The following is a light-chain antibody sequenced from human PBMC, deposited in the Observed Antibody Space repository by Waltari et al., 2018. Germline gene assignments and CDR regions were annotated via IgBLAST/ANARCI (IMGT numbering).Light chain of an antibody. CDR2: ENS. J-gene: IGLJ7*01. CDR1: SSNIGNNY. Sequence: QSVLTQPPSVSAAPGQRVTISCSGGSSNIGNNYVSWYRPFPGTAPKLLIYENSERPPGIPGRFSGSKSGTSANLDITGLQAGDEADYYCGTWDSSLSGAVFGGGTHLTVL. CDR3: GTWDSSLSGAV. V-gene: IGLV1-51*02.